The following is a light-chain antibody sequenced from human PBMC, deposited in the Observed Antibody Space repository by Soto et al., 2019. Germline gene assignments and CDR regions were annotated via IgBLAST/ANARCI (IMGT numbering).Light chain of an antibody. CDR1: QSISDY. CDR2: AVS. CDR3: QQYNDWPLT. Sequence: DIQMTQSPSSLSASVGDRVVITCRASQSISDYLNWYQQKPGKAPNILIYAVSTLQSGVPSRFSGSGSGTEFTLTIISLQSEDSAVYYCQQYNDWPLTFGGGTKVDIK. J-gene: IGKJ4*01. V-gene: IGKV1-39*01.